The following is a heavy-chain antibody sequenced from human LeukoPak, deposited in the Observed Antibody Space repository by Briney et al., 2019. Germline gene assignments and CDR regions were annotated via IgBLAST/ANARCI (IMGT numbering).Heavy chain of an antibody. D-gene: IGHD3-10*01. V-gene: IGHV1-8*01. CDR3: AGGFGKVARIRYYY. J-gene: IGHJ4*02. Sequence: ASVKVSCKASGYTFTSYDINWVRQATGQGLEWMGWMNPNSGNTDYAQKFQGRVTMTRNSSISTAYMELSSLRSEDTAVYYGAGGFGKVARIRYYYWGQGTLVTVSS. CDR1: GYTFTSYD. CDR2: MNPNSGNT.